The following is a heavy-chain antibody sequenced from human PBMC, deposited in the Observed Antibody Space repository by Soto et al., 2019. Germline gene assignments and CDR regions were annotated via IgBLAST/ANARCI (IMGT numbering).Heavy chain of an antibody. CDR2: IYYSGST. V-gene: IGHV4-39*01. J-gene: IGHJ3*02. D-gene: IGHD3-9*01. CDR1: GGSISSSSYY. Sequence: SETLSLTCTVSGGSISSSSYYWGWIRQPPGKGLEWIGSIYYSGSTYYNPSLKSRVTISVDTSKNQFSLKLSSVTAADTAVYYCAGGVRYFDWSYAFDIWGQGTMVTVSS. CDR3: AGGVRYFDWSYAFDI.